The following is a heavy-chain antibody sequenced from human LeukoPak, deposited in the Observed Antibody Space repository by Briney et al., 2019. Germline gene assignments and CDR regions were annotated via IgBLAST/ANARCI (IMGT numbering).Heavy chain of an antibody. CDR1: GGSISSSSYY. D-gene: IGHD2-21*01. Sequence: PSETLPLTCTVSGGSISSSSYYWGWIRQPPGKGLEWIGSIYYSGSTYYNPSLKSRVTISVDTSKNQFSLKLISVTAADTAVYYCARHQRDKHFDYWGQGTLVTVSS. J-gene: IGHJ4*02. CDR2: IYYSGST. CDR3: ARHQRDKHFDY. V-gene: IGHV4-39*01.